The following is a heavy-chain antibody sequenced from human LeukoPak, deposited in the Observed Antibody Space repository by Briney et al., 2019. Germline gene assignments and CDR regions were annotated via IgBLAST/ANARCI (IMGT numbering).Heavy chain of an antibody. J-gene: IGHJ3*02. V-gene: IGHV1-69*13. Sequence: ASVKVSCKASGGTFSSYAISWVRQAPGQGLEWMGGIIPIFGTANYAQKFQGRVTIIADDYTSTAYMELSSLRSEDTAVYFCARGLESYYESSGYSKNDAFDIWGQGTMVTVSS. CDR2: IIPIFGTA. CDR1: GGTFSSYA. D-gene: IGHD3-22*01. CDR3: ARGLESYYESSGYSKNDAFDI.